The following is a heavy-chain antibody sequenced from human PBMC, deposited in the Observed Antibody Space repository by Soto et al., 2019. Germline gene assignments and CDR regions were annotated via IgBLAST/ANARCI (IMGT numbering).Heavy chain of an antibody. J-gene: IGHJ4*02. Sequence: QLQLQESGSGLVKPSQTLSLTSAVSGGSISSGGYSWSWIRQPPGKGLEWIGYIYHSGSTYYNPSLKSRVTISVDRSKNQFSLKLSSVTAADTAVYYCARAGDYYGSGSYWDYWGQGTLVTVSS. CDR1: GGSISSGGYS. D-gene: IGHD3-10*01. CDR2: IYHSGST. V-gene: IGHV4-30-2*01. CDR3: ARAGDYYGSGSYWDY.